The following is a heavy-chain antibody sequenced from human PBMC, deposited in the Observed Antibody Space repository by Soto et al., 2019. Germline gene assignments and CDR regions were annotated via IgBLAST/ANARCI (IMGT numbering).Heavy chain of an antibody. CDR3: AKGGLVRGSFHGWFDP. Sequence: SQTLSLTCGISGDSVSSNTAGWSWIRQSPSRGLEWLGRTYYRSKWYYDYGVSVRGRITTNPDTWKNQISLQLNSVTPEDTAVYYCAKGGLVRGSFHGWFDPWGQGMLVTVS. V-gene: IGHV6-1*01. CDR2: TYYRSKWYY. CDR1: GDSVSSNTAG. D-gene: IGHD3-10*01. J-gene: IGHJ5*02.